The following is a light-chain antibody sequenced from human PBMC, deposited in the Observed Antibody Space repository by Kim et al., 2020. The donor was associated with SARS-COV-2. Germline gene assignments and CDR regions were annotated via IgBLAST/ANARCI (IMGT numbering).Light chain of an antibody. Sequence: LSPGERATLSCRASQSVNSNYLAWYQQKPGQAPSLLIYGASSRATGIPDRFSGSGSGTDFTLTISRLEPEDFAVYYCQQYDSSITFGQGTRLEIK. CDR1: QSVNSNY. CDR2: GAS. V-gene: IGKV3-20*01. CDR3: QQYDSSIT. J-gene: IGKJ5*01.